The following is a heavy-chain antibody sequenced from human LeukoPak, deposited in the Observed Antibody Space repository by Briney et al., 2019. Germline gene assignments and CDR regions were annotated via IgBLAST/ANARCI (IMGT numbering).Heavy chain of an antibody. V-gene: IGHV4-30-4*01. CDR3: AGSDGYNYNVY. J-gene: IGHJ4*02. CDR1: GGCISSGDYY. CDR2: IYYSGST. Sequence: SETLSLSCTVSGGCISSGDYYWSWIRQPPGKGLEWIGYIYYSGSTYYNPSLKSRVTISVDTSKNQFSLKLSSVTAADTAVYYCAGSDGYNYNVYWGQGTLVTVSS. D-gene: IGHD5-24*01.